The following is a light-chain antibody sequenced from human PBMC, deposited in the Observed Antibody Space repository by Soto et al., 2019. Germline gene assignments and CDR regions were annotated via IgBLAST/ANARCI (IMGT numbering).Light chain of an antibody. Sequence: TVVTQCPVSLSWSSGERATLSCKASQSVSSSYLAWCQQKPGQAPRLLIYGASSRATGIPARISGSGSGTDFTLTISRLEPDDFAVYSCQQYGSSRGITFGQGTRLEIK. J-gene: IGKJ5*01. CDR3: QQYGSSRGIT. CDR1: QSVSSSY. CDR2: GAS. V-gene: IGKV3-20*01.